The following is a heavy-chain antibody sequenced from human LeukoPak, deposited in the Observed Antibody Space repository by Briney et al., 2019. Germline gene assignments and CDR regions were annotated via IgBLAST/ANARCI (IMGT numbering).Heavy chain of an antibody. CDR2: ISYDGSNK. Sequence: GRSLRLSCAASGFTFSSYGMPWVRQAPGKGLEWVAVISYDGSNKYYADSVKGRFTISRDNSKNTLYLQMNSLRAEDTAVYYCAKDSEIYDYVWGSLGYFDYWGQGTLATVSS. V-gene: IGHV3-30*18. D-gene: IGHD3-16*01. J-gene: IGHJ4*02. CDR3: AKDSEIYDYVWGSLGYFDY. CDR1: GFTFSSYG.